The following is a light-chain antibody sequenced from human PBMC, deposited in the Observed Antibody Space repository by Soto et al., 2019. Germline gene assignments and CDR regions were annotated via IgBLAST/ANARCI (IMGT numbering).Light chain of an antibody. J-gene: IGKJ1*01. CDR1: QDIRND. Sequence: AIQMTQSPSSLSASVVDRVTITGLASQDIRNDLGWYQQRPGKAPKLLINAASSLERGVPSRFSGGGSGTDFTLNISSLQPDDFATYYCQQNYRATPWTFGQGTKVDIK. V-gene: IGKV1-6*01. CDR3: QQNYRATPWT. CDR2: AAS.